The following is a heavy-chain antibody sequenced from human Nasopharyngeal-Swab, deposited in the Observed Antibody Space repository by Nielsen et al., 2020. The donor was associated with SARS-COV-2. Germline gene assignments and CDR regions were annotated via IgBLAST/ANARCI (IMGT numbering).Heavy chain of an antibody. Sequence: VRQAPGKGLEWVSYISSSGSTIYYADSVKGRFIISRDNAKNSLYLQMNSLRAEDTAVYYCARLLYDSSGYSWFDPWGQGTLVTVSS. CDR3: ARLLYDSSGYSWFDP. V-gene: IGHV3-48*03. CDR2: ISSSGSTI. J-gene: IGHJ5*02. D-gene: IGHD3-22*01.